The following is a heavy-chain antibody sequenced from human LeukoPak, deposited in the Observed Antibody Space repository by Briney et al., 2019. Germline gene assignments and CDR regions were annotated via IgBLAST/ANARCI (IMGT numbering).Heavy chain of an antibody. D-gene: IGHD2-15*01. CDR3: ARVGLSTGYCSGGSCRDY. J-gene: IGHJ4*02. V-gene: IGHV3-48*01. Sequence: GSLRLSCAASGFTFSSYSMNWVRQAPGKGLEWVSYISSSSSTIYYADSVKGRFTISRDNAKNSLYLQMNSLRAEDTAVYYCARVGLSTGYCSGGSCRDYWGQGTLVTVSS. CDR2: ISSSSSTI. CDR1: GFTFSSYS.